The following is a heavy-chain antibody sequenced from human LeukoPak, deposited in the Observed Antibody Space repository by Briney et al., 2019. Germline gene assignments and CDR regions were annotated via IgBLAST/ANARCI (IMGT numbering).Heavy chain of an antibody. V-gene: IGHV3-30*04. CDR1: GFTFSGCA. CDR2: VSYDGIIK. J-gene: IGHJ4*02. D-gene: IGHD3-16*01. CDR3: ATGGGLATEIDY. Sequence: GGSLRLSCATSGFTFSGCAMHWVRQAPGKGLEWVAVVSYDGIIKYYADSLKGRFTISRDNSKNTLYLQMNSLRTEDTAMYYCATGGGLATEIDYWGQGTLVTVSS.